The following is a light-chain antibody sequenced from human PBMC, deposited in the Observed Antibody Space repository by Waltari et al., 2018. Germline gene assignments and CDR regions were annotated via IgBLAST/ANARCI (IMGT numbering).Light chain of an antibody. V-gene: IGLV1-40*01. Sequence: QSVLTQPPSLSGAPGQRVTISCTGSSSNIGAGYDVHWYQHLPGTAPKLLIYGNNNRPSGVPDLFSASKSGASASLAITRLQSEDEAVYYCQSYDSRLDIVVFGGGTKLSVL. CDR1: SSNIGAGYD. J-gene: IGLJ2*01. CDR2: GNN. CDR3: QSYDSRLDIVV.